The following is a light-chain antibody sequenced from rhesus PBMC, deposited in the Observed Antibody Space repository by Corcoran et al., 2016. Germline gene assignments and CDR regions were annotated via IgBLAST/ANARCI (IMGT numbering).Light chain of an antibody. V-gene: IGLV2-32*02. CDR3: SSYAGSNTFYF. Sequence: QAALTQPRSVSGSPGQSVTISCTGTSSDIGGYNYVSWYQQHPGTAPKLMISEVSKRPSGVSARFSGSKSGNTASLTISGLQAEDAADYYCSSYAGSNTFYFFGAGTRLTVL. CDR2: EVS. J-gene: IGLJ1*01. CDR1: SSDIGGYNY.